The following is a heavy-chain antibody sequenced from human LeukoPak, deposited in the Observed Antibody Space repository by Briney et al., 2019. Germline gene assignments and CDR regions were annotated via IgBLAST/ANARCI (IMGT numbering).Heavy chain of an antibody. J-gene: IGHJ5*02. CDR3: ASTRRAPTYYYGSGSYRSPYNWFDP. Sequence: SQTLSLTCTVSGGSISSGDYYWSWIRQPPGKGLEWIGYFDYSGSTYYKPSLKSRLTISVDRSKNQFSLKLSSVTAADTAVYYCASTRRAPTYYYGSGSYRSPYNWFDPWGQGTLVTVSS. V-gene: IGHV4-30-4*08. CDR1: GGSISSGDYY. D-gene: IGHD3-10*01. CDR2: FDYSGST.